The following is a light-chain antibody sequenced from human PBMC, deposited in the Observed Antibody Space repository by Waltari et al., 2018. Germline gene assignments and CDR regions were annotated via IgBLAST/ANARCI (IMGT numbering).Light chain of an antibody. CDR3: QHYLRLPVT. CDR2: GAS. CDR1: QRVSRA. J-gene: IGKJ1*01. Sequence: DIVLTQSPGTLSLSLGERATVSCRTSQRVSRALAWYQQKPGQAPRLLIYGASTRATGIPDRFSGSGSGTDVSLTISRLEPDDFAVYYCQHYLRLPVTFGQGTTVEI. V-gene: IGKV3-20*01.